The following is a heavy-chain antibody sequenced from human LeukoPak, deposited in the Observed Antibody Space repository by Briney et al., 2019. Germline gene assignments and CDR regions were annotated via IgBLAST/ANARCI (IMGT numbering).Heavy chain of an antibody. CDR3: AVSIAAAPAPFDY. CDR1: GGSISSYY. J-gene: IGHJ4*02. CDR2: IYYSGST. Sequence: NPSETLSLTCTVSGGSISSYYWSWIRQPPGKGLEWIGYIYYSGSTNYNPSLKSRVTISVDTSKNQFSLKLSSVTAADTAVYYCAVSIAAAPAPFDYWGQGTLVTVSS. V-gene: IGHV4-59*01. D-gene: IGHD6-13*01.